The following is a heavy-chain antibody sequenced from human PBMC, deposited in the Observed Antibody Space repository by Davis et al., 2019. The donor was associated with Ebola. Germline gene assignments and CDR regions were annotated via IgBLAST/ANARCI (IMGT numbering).Heavy chain of an antibody. CDR2: ISSSSSTI. Sequence: GESLKISCAASGFTFSSYWMSWVRQAPGKGLEWVSYISSSSSTIYYADSVKGRFTISRDNAKNSLYLQMNSLRDEDTAAYYCARDSQVVVAALGLAWHWFDPWGQGTLVTVSS. J-gene: IGHJ5*02. V-gene: IGHV3-48*02. CDR3: ARDSQVVVAALGLAWHWFDP. CDR1: GFTFSSYW. D-gene: IGHD2-15*01.